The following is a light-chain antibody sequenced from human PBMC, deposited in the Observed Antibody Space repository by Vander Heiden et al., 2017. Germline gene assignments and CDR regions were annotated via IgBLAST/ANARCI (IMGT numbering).Light chain of an antibody. J-gene: IGKJ2*01. CDR3: HHDGSSPYP. CDR2: SAS. Sequence: EIVLTQSPGTLSLSPGERATLSCRASQSISSNSLAWHQQRPGQAPRLLIYSASNRAAGIPDRFSGSGSGTDFTLTISRLEPEDFAVYYCHHDGSSPYPFGQGTKLEIK. V-gene: IGKV3-20*01. CDR1: QSISSNS.